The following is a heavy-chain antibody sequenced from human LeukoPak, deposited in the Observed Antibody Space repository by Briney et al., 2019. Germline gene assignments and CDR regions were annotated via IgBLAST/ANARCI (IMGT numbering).Heavy chain of an antibody. J-gene: IGHJ4*02. CDR1: GFTFSSYW. D-gene: IGHD5-18*01. V-gene: IGHV3-7*01. CDR2: IKQDGSEK. Sequence: GGSLRLSCAASGFTFSSYWMSWVRQAPGKGLEWLGDIKQDGSEKYYVASVKGRFTISRDNAKNSLYLQMNSLRAEDTAVYYCARDRGYSYGLRPYYFDNWGQGTLVTVSS. CDR3: ARDRGYSYGLRPYYFDN.